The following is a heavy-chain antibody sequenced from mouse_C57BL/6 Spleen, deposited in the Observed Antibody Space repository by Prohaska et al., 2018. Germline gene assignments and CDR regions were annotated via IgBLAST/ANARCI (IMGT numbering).Heavy chain of an antibody. CDR3: ARIYYYGSSYAMDY. V-gene: IGHV1-55*01. CDR2: IYPGSGST. CDR1: GYAFSSSW. D-gene: IGHD1-1*01. Sequence: SVKISCKASGYAFSSSWMNWVKQRPGQGLEWIGDIYPGSGSTNYNEKFKSKATLTVDTSSSTAYMQLSSLTSEDSAVYYCARIYYYGSSYAMDYWGQGTSVTVSS. J-gene: IGHJ4*01.